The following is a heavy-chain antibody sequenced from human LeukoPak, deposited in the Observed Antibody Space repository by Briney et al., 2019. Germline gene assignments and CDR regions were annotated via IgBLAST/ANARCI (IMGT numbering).Heavy chain of an antibody. CDR3: AKDRARYGGTSFDY. V-gene: IGHV3-23*01. CDR2: ISGSGGST. CDR1: GFTFSHYG. Sequence: GGTLRLSCAASGFTFSHYGMTWVRQAPGKGLEWVSAISGSGGSTYYAGSVKGRFTISRDNSKNTLYLQMNSLRAEDTAVYYCAKDRARYGGTSFDYWGQGTLVTVSS. D-gene: IGHD4-23*01. J-gene: IGHJ4*02.